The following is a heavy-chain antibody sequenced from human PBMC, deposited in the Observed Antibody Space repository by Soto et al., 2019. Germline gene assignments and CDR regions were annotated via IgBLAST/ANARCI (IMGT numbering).Heavy chain of an antibody. CDR3: ANHLCPAYCGGDCYLGFDY. J-gene: IGHJ4*02. Sequence: EVQLLESGGGLVQPGGSLRLSCAASGFTFSSYAMSWVRQAPGKGLEWVSAISGSGGSTYYADSVKGRFTISRDNSKNTLYLQMNSLRAEDTAVYYCANHLCPAYCGGDCYLGFDYLGQGTLVTGFS. CDR1: GFTFSSYA. CDR2: ISGSGGST. V-gene: IGHV3-23*01. D-gene: IGHD2-21*02.